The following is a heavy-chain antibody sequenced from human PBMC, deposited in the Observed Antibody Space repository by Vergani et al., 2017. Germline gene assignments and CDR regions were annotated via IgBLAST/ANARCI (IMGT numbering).Heavy chain of an antibody. D-gene: IGHD2-2*01. Sequence: QVQLQQWGAGLLKPSETLSLTCSVYGGSFSGYYWSWIRQPPGKGLEWIGEINHSGSTNYNPSRKSRVTISVDTSKNQFSLKLSSVTAADTAVYYCARAAYCSSTSCRRDFDYWGQGTLVTVSS. V-gene: IGHV4-34*01. CDR1: GGSFSGYY. CDR2: INHSGST. J-gene: IGHJ4*02. CDR3: ARAAYCSSTSCRRDFDY.